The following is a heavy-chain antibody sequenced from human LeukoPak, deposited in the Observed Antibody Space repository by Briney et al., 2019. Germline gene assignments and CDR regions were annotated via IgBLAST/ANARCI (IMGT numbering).Heavy chain of an antibody. J-gene: IGHJ4*02. V-gene: IGHV3-30*03. Sequence: GGSLRLTCAASGFTFSSYSMNWVRQAPGKGLEWVAVISYDGSNKYYADSVKGRFTISRDNSKNTLYLQMNSLRAEDTAVYYCARALGARQQLGDYWGQGTLVTVSS. CDR2: ISYDGSNK. CDR3: ARALGARQQLGDY. CDR1: GFTFSSYS. D-gene: IGHD6-13*01.